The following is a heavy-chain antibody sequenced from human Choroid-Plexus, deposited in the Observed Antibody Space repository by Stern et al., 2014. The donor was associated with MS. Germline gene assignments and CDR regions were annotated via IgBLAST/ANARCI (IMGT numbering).Heavy chain of an antibody. V-gene: IGHV3-30*18. J-gene: IGHJ4*02. CDR1: GYPFSNFG. Sequence: VQLVESGGGVAQPGRPLILSCAASGYPFSNFGMPWVRQVPGKGLEWVALISYDGSDKYYADSVKGRFTIFRDNSKNTLYMHMNSLRAEDTAVYYCAKDRQWSTYFFDYWGQGSLVTVSS. D-gene: IGHD2-15*01. CDR2: ISYDGSDK. CDR3: AKDRQWSTYFFDY.